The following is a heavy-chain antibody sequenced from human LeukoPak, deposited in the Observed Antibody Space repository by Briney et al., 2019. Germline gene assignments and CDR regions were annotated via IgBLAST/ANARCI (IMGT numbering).Heavy chain of an antibody. CDR2: IVGSGGAT. CDR3: ARAVTGSYYTGLGY. CDR1: GFTFSDCA. V-gene: IGHV3-23*01. Sequence: PGGSLRLSCAGSGFTFSDCAMTWVRQAPGKGLEWVSGIVGSGGATYYADSVKGRFTISRDNSKNTLYLQMNSLRAEDTAIYYCARAVTGSYYTGLGYWGQGTLVSVSS. J-gene: IGHJ4*02. D-gene: IGHD3-10*01.